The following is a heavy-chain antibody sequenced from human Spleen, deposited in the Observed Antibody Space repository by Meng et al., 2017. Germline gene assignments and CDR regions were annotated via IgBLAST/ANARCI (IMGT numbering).Heavy chain of an antibody. J-gene: IGHJ4*02. CDR1: CYTFTTYG. V-gene: IGHV1-18*01. D-gene: IGHD6-25*01. Sequence: GAETIMSALSVRLSCKSSCYTFTTYGISGVRQAPGQGLEWMGWNSPHPHNGNTNYAQKFQGRVTMTTDTSTSTAFMELRNLRSDDTAMYYCTRDEDISAAGKLFGDYWGQGTLVTVSS. CDR2: NSPHPHNGNT. CDR3: TRDEDISAAGKLFGDY.